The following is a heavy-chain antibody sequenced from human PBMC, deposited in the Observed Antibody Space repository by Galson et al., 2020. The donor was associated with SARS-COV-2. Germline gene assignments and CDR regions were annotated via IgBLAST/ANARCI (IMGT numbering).Heavy chain of an antibody. CDR3: ARLHYGEYAPEAFDI. V-gene: IGHV4-30-2*01. J-gene: IGHJ3*02. CDR2: ISHSGGT. CDR1: GTSISSGSYS. Sequence: SETLSLTCAVSGTSISSGSYSWNRIRQPPGKGLEWLGYISHSGGTYYNPSLKSRVTISGDRSKNQFSLRLSSVTAADTAVYYCARLHYGEYAPEAFDIWGPGTRVTVAS. D-gene: IGHD4-17*01.